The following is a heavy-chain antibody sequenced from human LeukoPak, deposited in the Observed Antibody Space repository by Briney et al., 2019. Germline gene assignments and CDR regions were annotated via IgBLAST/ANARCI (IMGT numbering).Heavy chain of an antibody. V-gene: IGHV1-18*01. Sequence: VSVKVSCNASGYTFTSYGISWVRQAPGQGLEWMGWVSGYNGNTDYAQKFQGRVTMTTDRSTNTVYMELRSLRSDDTAVYYCARDRPVMITFGGVIIAAYWGQGTLVSVSS. CDR2: VSGYNGNT. D-gene: IGHD3-16*02. CDR3: ARDRPVMITFGGVIIAAY. J-gene: IGHJ4*02. CDR1: GYTFTSYG.